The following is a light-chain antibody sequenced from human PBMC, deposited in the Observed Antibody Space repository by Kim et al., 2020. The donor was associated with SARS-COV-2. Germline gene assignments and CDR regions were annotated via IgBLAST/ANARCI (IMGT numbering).Light chain of an antibody. J-gene: IGLJ3*02. V-gene: IGLV3-1*01. CDR3: QAWDSSTWV. CDR1: KLGDKY. CDR2: QDS. Sequence: SYELTQPPSVSVSPGQTASITCSGDKLGDKYACWYQQKPGQSPVLVIYQDSKRPSGIPERFSGSNSGNTATLTISGTQAMDEADYYCQAWDSSTWVFGGVTQLIVL.